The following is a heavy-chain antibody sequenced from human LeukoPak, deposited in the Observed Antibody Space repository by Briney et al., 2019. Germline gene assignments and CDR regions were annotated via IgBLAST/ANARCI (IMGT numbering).Heavy chain of an antibody. V-gene: IGHV4-59*08. Sequence: SETLSLTCTVSGGSISSYYWSWIRQPPGKGLEWIGYIYYSGTTNYNPSLKSRVTISVDTSKDQFSLKLSSVTAADTAVYYCARLGYSYGYGSWGQGTLVTVSS. CDR2: IYYSGTT. D-gene: IGHD5-18*01. CDR3: ARLGYSYGYGS. CDR1: GGSISSYY. J-gene: IGHJ5*02.